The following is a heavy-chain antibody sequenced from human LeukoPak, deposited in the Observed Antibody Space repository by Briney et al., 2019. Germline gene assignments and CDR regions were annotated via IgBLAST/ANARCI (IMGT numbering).Heavy chain of an antibody. V-gene: IGHV1-18*01. CDR1: GYSFPNYG. CDR3: VRESGGYYGGAFNY. CDR2: ISAYNGNT. Sequence: ASVKVSCKASGYSFPNYGINWVRQAPGQGLEWMGWISAYNGNTNYAQKLQGRVTMTTDTSTSTAYMELRSLRSDDTAVYYCVRESGGYYGGAFNYWGQGTLVTVSS. D-gene: IGHD3-22*01. J-gene: IGHJ4*02.